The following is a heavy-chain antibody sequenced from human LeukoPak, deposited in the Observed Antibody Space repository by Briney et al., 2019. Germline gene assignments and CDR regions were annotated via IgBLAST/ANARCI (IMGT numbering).Heavy chain of an antibody. CDR1: GFTFDDYA. V-gene: IGHV3-43*02. D-gene: IGHD2-2*01. J-gene: IGHJ4*02. CDR2: ISGDGGST. Sequence: GGSLRLSCAASGFTFDDYAMHWVRQHAGKSLEWVSLISGDGGSTYYADSVKGRFTVSRDNSKNSLYLQMNSLRTEDTALYYCAKDISRNFVVVPAADYWGQGTLVTVSS. CDR3: AKDISRNFVVVPAADY.